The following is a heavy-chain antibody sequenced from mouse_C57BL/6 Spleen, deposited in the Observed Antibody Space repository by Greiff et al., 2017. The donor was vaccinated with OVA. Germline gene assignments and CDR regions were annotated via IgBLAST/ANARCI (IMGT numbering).Heavy chain of an antibody. CDR3: KRGGLRLSTHDWFAY. CDR1: GYTFTDYE. V-gene: IGHV1-15*01. J-gene: IGHJ3*01. D-gene: IGHD3-2*02. CDR2: IDPETGGT. Sequence: QVQLQQSGAELVRPGASVTLSCTASGYTFTDYEMHWVKQTPVHGLEWIGAIDPETGGTAYNQKFKGKAILTADKSSSTAYMELRSLTSEDSAVYYWKRGGLRLSTHDWFAYWGQGTLVTVSA.